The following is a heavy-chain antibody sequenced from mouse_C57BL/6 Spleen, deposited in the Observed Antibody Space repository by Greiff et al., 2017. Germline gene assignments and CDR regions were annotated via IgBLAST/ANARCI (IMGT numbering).Heavy chain of an antibody. D-gene: IGHD1-1*01. CDR2: ISSGSSTI. Sequence: EVHLVESGGGLVKPGWSLKLSCAASGFTFSDYGMHWVRQAPEKGLSWVAYISSGSSTIYYADTVKGRFTISRDNANNARFLQMTSLRSEDAAMYYCARAHYYGSTWFAYWGQGTLVTVSA. CDR3: ARAHYYGSTWFAY. CDR1: GFTFSDYG. V-gene: IGHV5-17*01. J-gene: IGHJ3*01.